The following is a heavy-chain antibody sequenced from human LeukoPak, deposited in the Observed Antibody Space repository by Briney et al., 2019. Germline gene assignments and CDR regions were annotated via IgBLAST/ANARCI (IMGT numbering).Heavy chain of an antibody. Sequence: GGSLRLSCAASGFTFSSYGMHWVRQAPGKGLEGVAVIWYDGSNKYYADSVKGRFTISRDNSKKTLYLQMNTLRAEDTAVYYCAKDLNGGYFDYWGQGTLVTVSS. CDR1: GFTFSSYG. CDR2: IWYDGSNK. J-gene: IGHJ4*02. D-gene: IGHD4-23*01. CDR3: AKDLNGGYFDY. V-gene: IGHV3-33*06.